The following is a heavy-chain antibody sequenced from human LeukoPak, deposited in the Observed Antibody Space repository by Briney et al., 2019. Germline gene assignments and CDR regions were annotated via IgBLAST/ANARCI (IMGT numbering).Heavy chain of an antibody. J-gene: IGHJ3*02. D-gene: IGHD2-2*01. V-gene: IGHV1-2*04. CDR1: GYTFTGYY. CDR3: ARQIVVVPDTDAFDI. CDR2: INPNNGGT. Sequence: ASVKVSCKASGYTFTGYYMHWVRQAPGQGLEWMGWINPNNGGTNYAQKFQGWVTMTRDTSISTAYMELSRLRSDDTAVYYCARQIVVVPDTDAFDIWGQGTMVTVSS.